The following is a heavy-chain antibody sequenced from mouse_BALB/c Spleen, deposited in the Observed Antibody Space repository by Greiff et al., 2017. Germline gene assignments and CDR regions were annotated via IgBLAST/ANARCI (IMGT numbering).Heavy chain of an antibody. CDR2: ISSGGST. V-gene: IGHV5-6-5*01. J-gene: IGHJ4*01. D-gene: IGHD1-1*01. Sequence: EVQLQQSGGGLVKPGGSLKLSCAASGFTFSSYAMSWVRQTPEKRLEWVASISSGGSTYYPDSVKGRFTISRDNARNILYLQMSSLRSEDTAMYYCARAYGSSYVGYYAMDYWGQGTSVTVSS. CDR3: ARAYGSSYVGYYAMDY. CDR1: GFTFSSYA.